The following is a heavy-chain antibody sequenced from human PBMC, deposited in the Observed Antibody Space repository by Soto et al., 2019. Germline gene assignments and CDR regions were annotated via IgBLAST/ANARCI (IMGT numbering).Heavy chain of an antibody. D-gene: IGHD2-2*01. CDR1: GFTFSSYW. V-gene: IGHV3-7*01. CDR3: ARTIIVVVPAARSCDY. CDR2: IKQDGSEK. J-gene: IGHJ4*02. Sequence: EVQLVESGGGLVQPGGSLRLSCAASGFTFSSYWMSWVRQAPGKGLEWVANIKQDGSEKYYVDSVKGRFTISRDNAKNSLYLQMNSLRAEDTAVYYCARTIIVVVPAARSCDYWGQGTLVTVSS.